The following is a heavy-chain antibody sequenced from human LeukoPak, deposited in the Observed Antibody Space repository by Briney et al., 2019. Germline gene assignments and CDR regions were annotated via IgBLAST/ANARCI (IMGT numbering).Heavy chain of an antibody. CDR2: IYYSGTT. Sequence: SETLSLTCAVYGESFSGYYWSWIRQPPGKGLEWIGSIYYSGTTYYNPSLKSRVTISVDTSKNQFSLKLSSVTAADTAVYYCARNLRPATLDYWGQGTLVTVSS. V-gene: IGHV4-34*01. CDR1: GESFSGYY. CDR3: ARNLRPATLDY. J-gene: IGHJ4*02. D-gene: IGHD1-1*01.